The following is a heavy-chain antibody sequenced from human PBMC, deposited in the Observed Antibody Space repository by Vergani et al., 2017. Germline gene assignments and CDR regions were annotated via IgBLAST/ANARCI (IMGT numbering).Heavy chain of an antibody. CDR1: GGSISSYY. J-gene: IGHJ6*03. V-gene: IGHV4-59*01. D-gene: IGHD3-3*01. Sequence: QVQLQESGPGLVKPSETLSLTCTVSGGSISSYYWSWIRQPPGKGLEWIGYIYYSGSTNYNPSLKSRVTISVDTSKNQFSLKLSSVTAADTAVYYCARGEGRYDFWSGYFRTDYYMDVWGKGP. CDR2: IYYSGST. CDR3: ARGEGRYDFWSGYFRTDYYMDV.